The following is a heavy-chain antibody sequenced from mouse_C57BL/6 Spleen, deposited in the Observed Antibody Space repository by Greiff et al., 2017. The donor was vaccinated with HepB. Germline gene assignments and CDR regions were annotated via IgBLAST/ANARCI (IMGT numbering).Heavy chain of an antibody. CDR3: ARGTGGFDY. D-gene: IGHD3-3*01. CDR1: GYTFTSYW. J-gene: IGHJ2*01. V-gene: IGHV1-69*01. CDR2: IDPSDSYT. Sequence: QVQLQQPGAELVMPGASVKLSCKASGYTFTSYWMHWVKQRPGQGLEWIGEIDPSDSYTNYNQKFKGKSTLTVDKSSSTAYMQLSSLTSEDSAVYYCARGTGGFDYWGQGTTLIVSS.